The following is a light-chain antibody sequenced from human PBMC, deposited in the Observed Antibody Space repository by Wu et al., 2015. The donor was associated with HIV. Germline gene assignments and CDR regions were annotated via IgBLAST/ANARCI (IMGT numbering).Light chain of an antibody. V-gene: IGKV3-20*01. CDR2: GAS. CDR1: QTLDNNY. Sequence: DIVLTQSPGTLSLSPGERATLSCRTSQTLDNNYLAWYQHKPGQAPRLLIYGASSRATGVPDRFSGSGSGTDFTLAIRRLEPEDFAVYYCQQYGSSPQTFGQGTKVQIK. J-gene: IGKJ1*01. CDR3: QQYGSSPQT.